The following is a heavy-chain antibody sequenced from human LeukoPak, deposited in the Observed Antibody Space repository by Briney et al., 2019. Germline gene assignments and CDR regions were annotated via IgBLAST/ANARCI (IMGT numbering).Heavy chain of an antibody. Sequence: PGGSLRLSCAASGFTFSSYATHWVRQGPGKGLEWVADISADGSNKYYTDPVKGRFTISRDFSTNTLYLQMDSLRTEDSAVYYCAKDRYGSGSSETGMDVWGKGTTVTVSS. CDR3: AKDRYGSGSSETGMDV. CDR1: GFTFSSYA. CDR2: ISADGSNK. D-gene: IGHD3-10*01. V-gene: IGHV3-30-3*02. J-gene: IGHJ6*03.